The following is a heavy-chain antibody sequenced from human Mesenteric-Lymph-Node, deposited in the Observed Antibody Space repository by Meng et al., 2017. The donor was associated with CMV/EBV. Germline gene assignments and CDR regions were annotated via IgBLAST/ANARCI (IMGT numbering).Heavy chain of an antibody. Sequence: GESLKISCAASGFTFDDYAMHWVRQAPGKGLEWVSLISWDGGSTYYADSVKGRFTISRDNSKNSLYLQMNSLGAEDTALYYCAKDIGAYDFWSGSITYFDYWGQGTLVTVSS. J-gene: IGHJ4*02. CDR2: ISWDGGST. V-gene: IGHV3-43D*03. CDR1: GFTFDDYA. CDR3: AKDIGAYDFWSGSITYFDY. D-gene: IGHD3-3*01.